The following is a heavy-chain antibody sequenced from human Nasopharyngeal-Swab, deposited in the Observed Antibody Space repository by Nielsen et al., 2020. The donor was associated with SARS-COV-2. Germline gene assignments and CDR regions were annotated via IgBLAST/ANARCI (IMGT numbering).Heavy chain of an antibody. D-gene: IGHD6-13*01. J-gene: IGHJ4*02. Sequence: GGSLRLSCAASGFTFSSYWMSWVRQAPGKGLEWVANIKQDGSEKYYVDSVKGRFTISRDNAKNSLYLQMNSLRAEDTAVYYCAKGDGGAAAGTPSFDYWGQGTLVTVSS. V-gene: IGHV3-7*03. CDR1: GFTFSSYW. CDR3: AKGDGGAAAGTPSFDY. CDR2: IKQDGSEK.